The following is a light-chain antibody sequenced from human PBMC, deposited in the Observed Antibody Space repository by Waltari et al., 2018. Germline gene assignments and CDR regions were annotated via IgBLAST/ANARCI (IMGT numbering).Light chain of an antibody. Sequence: EMVLTQSPATLSVSPGASVALSCRASQSISSALAWYHQKPGQAPRLLLFGTSTRATGVPARFSGSGSGTEFTLTISNMQSEDFGVYYCQQYGHWPPITVGQGTRLEIE. J-gene: IGKJ5*01. V-gene: IGKV3-15*01. CDR3: QQYGHWPPIT. CDR1: QSISSA. CDR2: GTS.